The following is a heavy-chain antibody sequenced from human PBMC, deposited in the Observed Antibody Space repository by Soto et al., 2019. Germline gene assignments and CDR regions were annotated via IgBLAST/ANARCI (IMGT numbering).Heavy chain of an antibody. J-gene: IGHJ3*02. CDR3: AREEGYYDSSGYLGPNAFDI. CDR1: GGTIGNFC. Sequence: VVGGTIGNFCGSWIRQQTGKGLEWIGYIYYSGSTNYNPSLKSRVTISVDTSKNQFSLKLSSVTAADTAVYYCAREEGYYDSSGYLGPNAFDIWGQGTMVTVSS. D-gene: IGHD3-22*01. V-gene: IGHV4-59*01. CDR2: IYYSGST.